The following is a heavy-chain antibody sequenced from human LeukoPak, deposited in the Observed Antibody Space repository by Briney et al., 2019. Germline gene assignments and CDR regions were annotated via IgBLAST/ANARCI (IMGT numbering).Heavy chain of an antibody. CDR3: ARVSGIMISLGGVISYFDY. CDR1: GGSFNDSY. V-gene: IGHV4-34*01. Sequence: SETLSLTCTLYGGSFNDSYWTWIRQPPGKGLEWIGEINHSGGTVYNPALRSRVTISVDPSKKQLSLQLRSMTAADTGVYYCARVSGIMISLGGVISYFDYWGQGNLVTVSS. D-gene: IGHD3-16*02. J-gene: IGHJ4*02. CDR2: INHSGGT.